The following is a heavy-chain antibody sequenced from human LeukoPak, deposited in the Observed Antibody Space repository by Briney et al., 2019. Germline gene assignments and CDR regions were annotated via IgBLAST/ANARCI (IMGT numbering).Heavy chain of an antibody. V-gene: IGHV3-11*04. CDR2: ISSSGNTI. J-gene: IGHJ6*03. Sequence: GGSLRLSCAASGFTFSDYYMSWIRQAPGKGLEWVSYISSSGNTIYYTDSVKGRITISRDNAKNSLYLQMDSLRAEDTAVYYCAKGPVITVGNFYYYYMDVWGKGTTVTVSS. D-gene: IGHD2/OR15-2a*01. CDR1: GFTFSDYY. CDR3: AKGPVITVGNFYYYYMDV.